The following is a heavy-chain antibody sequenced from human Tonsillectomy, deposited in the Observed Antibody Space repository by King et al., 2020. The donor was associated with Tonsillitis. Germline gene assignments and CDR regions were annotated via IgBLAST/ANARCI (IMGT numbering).Heavy chain of an antibody. V-gene: IGHV3-30-3*01. CDR2: IFYDGSNK. J-gene: IGHJ4*02. D-gene: IGHD4-23*01. CDR1: GFTFSSYA. CDR3: SGGTTVVTPYDY. Sequence: VQLVESGGGVVQPGRSLRLSCAASGFTFSSYAMHWVRQAPGNGLEWVAVIFYDGSNKYYADSVKGRFTISRDNSKNTLYLQMNSLRAEDTAVYYCSGGTTVVTPYDYWGQGTLVTVSS.